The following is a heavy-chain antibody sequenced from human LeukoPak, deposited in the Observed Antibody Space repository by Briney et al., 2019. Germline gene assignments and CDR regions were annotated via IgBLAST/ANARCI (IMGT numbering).Heavy chain of an antibody. CDR1: GFTVSSYG. Sequence: PAGSLRLSSAASGFTVSSYGMHWIRQAPGKWLQWVAFIRYDGSNKYYADSVKGRLTISRDNSKNKRYLQMNRLRAEDTAVYYCAKQGRIAASKAYVDDAFDVWSQATMVTVSS. J-gene: IGHJ3*01. V-gene: IGHV3-30*02. CDR3: AKQGRIAASKAYVDDAFDV. CDR2: IRYDGSNK. D-gene: IGHD6-25*01.